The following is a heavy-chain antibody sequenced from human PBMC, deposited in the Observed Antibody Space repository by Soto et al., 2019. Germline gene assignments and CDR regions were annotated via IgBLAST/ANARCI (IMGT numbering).Heavy chain of an antibody. Sequence: QVKLQESGPGLVKPSQTLSLTCTVSGDSISVGYYWSWIRQHPGKGLEWIGYVSPIGTTYYNPSLKSRVSISTDTSKNQFSLEVSSVTAADTAVYYCARDRGSYGMDVWGKGTTVTVSS. CDR2: VSPIGTT. J-gene: IGHJ6*04. V-gene: IGHV4-31*03. CDR1: GDSISVGYY. CDR3: ARDRGSYGMDV.